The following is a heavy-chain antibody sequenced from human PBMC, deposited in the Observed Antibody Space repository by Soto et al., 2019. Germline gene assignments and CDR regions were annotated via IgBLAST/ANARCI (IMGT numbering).Heavy chain of an antibody. CDR1: GGTFSSYA. Sequence: GASVKVSCKASGGTFSSYAISWVRQAPGQGLEWMGGIIPIFGTANYAQKFQGRVTITADESTSTAYMELSSLRSEDTAVYYCARGYDSSGYFYYYYYYGMDVWGQGTKVTVSS. J-gene: IGHJ6*02. D-gene: IGHD3-22*01. V-gene: IGHV1-69*13. CDR3: ARGYDSSGYFYYYYYYGMDV. CDR2: IIPIFGTA.